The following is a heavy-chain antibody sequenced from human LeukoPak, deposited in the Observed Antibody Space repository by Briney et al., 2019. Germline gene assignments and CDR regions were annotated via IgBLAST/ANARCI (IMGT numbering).Heavy chain of an antibody. CDR1: GFTFSSSA. D-gene: IGHD3-22*01. CDR2: ISASGGST. Sequence: GGSLRLSCAASGFTFSSSAMSWVRQVPGKGLEWVSGISASGGSTYYADSVGGRFTISRDNAKNSLYLQMNSLRAEDTALYYCAKDRSGYYLGRGVFDYWGQGTLVTVSS. V-gene: IGHV3-23*01. J-gene: IGHJ4*02. CDR3: AKDRSGYYLGRGVFDY.